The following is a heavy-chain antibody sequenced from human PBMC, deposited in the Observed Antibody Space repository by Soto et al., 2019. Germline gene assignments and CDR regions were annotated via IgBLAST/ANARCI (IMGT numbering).Heavy chain of an antibody. D-gene: IGHD5-18*01. J-gene: IGHJ4*02. V-gene: IGHV1-58*01. CDR2: IVVGSGNT. CDR1: GFTFTSSA. CDR3: AAEESRGYSHY. Sequence: GASVKVSCKASGFTFTSSAVQWVRQARGQRLEWIGWIVVGSGNTNYAQKFQERVTITRDMSTSTAYMELSSLRSEDTAVYYCAAEESRGYSHYWGQGALVTVSS.